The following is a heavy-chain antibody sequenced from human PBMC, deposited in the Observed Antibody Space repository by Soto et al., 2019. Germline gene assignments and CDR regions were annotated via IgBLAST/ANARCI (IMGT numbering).Heavy chain of an antibody. D-gene: IGHD3-9*01. Sequence: ASVKVSCKASGYTFTSYGISWVRQAPGQGLEWMGWISAYNGNTNYAQKLQGRVTMTTDTSTSTAYMELRSLRSDDTAVYYCARDSDLRYFDILLDYWGQGTLVTVSS. CDR2: ISAYNGNT. CDR3: ARDSDLRYFDILLDY. V-gene: IGHV1-18*04. J-gene: IGHJ4*02. CDR1: GYTFTSYG.